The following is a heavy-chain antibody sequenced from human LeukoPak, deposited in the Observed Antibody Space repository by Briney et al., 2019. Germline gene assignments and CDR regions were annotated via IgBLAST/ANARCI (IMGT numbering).Heavy chain of an antibody. CDR3: AKDHGSYSSGSVN. CDR2: ISYDGSNK. V-gene: IGHV3-30*18. CDR1: GFTFSSYG. D-gene: IGHD6-19*01. J-gene: IGHJ4*02. Sequence: GGSLRLSCAASGFTFSSYGMHWVRQAPGKGLEWVAVISYDGSNKYYADSVKGRFTISRDNSKNTLYLQMNSLGAEDTAVYYCAKDHGSYSSGSVNWGQGTLVTVSS.